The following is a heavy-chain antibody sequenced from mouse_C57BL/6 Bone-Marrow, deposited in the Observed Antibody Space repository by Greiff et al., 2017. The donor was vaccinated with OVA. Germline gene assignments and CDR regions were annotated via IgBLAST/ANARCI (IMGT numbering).Heavy chain of an antibody. D-gene: IGHD2-5*01. CDR2: INPGSGGT. CDR3: ARSYSNYLFDY. J-gene: IGHJ2*01. Sequence: QVQLQQSGAELVRPGTSVKVSCKASGYAFTNYLIEWVKQRPGQGLEWIGVINPGSGGTNYNEKFKGKATLTADKSSSTAYMQLSSLTSEDSAVYFRARSYSNYLFDYWGQGTTLTVSS. V-gene: IGHV1-54*01. CDR1: GYAFTNYL.